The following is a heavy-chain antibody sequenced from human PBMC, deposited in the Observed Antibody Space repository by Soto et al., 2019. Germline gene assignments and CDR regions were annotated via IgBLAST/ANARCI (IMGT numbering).Heavy chain of an antibody. CDR1: GGTFSSYA. CDR3: ARKAARQEINNWFDP. D-gene: IGHD6-6*01. CDR2: IIPIFGTA. Sequence: SVKVSCKASGGTFSSYAISWVRQAPGQGLEWMGGIIPIFGTANYAQKFQGRVTITADESTSAAFMELSSLRSEDTAVYYCARKAARQEINNWFDPWGQGTLVTVSS. V-gene: IGHV1-69*13. J-gene: IGHJ5*02.